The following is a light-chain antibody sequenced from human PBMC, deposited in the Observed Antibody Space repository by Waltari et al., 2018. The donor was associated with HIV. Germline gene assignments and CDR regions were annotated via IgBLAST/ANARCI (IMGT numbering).Light chain of an antibody. V-gene: IGLV2-14*02. J-gene: IGLJ1*01. Sequence: QSALTQPASVSGSPGQSITLSCTGTASDVGGYDLVSWFQQLPDKAPKLMIYEVNNRPSGVSSRFSGSKSGNTASLTISGLQAADEADYYCSSYTDSRPLYVFGTGTKVTVL. CDR2: EVN. CDR1: ASDVGGYDL. CDR3: SSYTDSRPLYV.